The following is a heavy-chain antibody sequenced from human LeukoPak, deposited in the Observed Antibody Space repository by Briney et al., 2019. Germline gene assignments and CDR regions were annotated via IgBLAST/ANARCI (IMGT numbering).Heavy chain of an antibody. V-gene: IGHV3-43D*04. D-gene: IGHD6-19*01. Sequence: GGSLRLSCAASGFTFDDYAMHWVRQAPGKGLEWVSLISWDGGSTYYADSVKGRFTISRDNGKNSLYLQMNSLRAEDTALYYCAKAGMGGWYGSYFDYWGQGTLVTVSS. CDR2: ISWDGGST. CDR3: AKAGMGGWYGSYFDY. CDR1: GFTFDDYA. J-gene: IGHJ4*02.